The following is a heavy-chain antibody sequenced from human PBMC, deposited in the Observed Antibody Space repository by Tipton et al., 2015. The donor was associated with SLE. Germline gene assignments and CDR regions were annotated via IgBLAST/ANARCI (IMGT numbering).Heavy chain of an antibody. J-gene: IGHJ4*02. Sequence: TLSLTCTVSGGSISSHYWSWIRQPPEKGLEWIGYIYYSGSTYYNPSLKSRVTISVDTSKNQFSLKLSSVTAADTAVYYCARGLAAAGSFDYWGQGTLVTVSS. D-gene: IGHD6-13*01. V-gene: IGHV4-59*11. CDR1: GGSISSHY. CDR3: ARGLAAAGSFDY. CDR2: IYYSGST.